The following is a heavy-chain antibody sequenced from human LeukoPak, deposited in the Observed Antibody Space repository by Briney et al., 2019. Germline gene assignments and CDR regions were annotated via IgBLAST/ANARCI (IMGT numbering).Heavy chain of an antibody. CDR2: IRIKPFNYAT. D-gene: IGHD2/OR15-2a*01. J-gene: IGHJ4*02. CDR3: ATCIACSMYHFTY. V-gene: IGHV3-73*01. Sequence: PGGSLRLSCVGSGFSFSDSTIHWVRQVSGKGLEWVGRIRIKPFNYATAYLESVKGRFTISRDDSENTAYLQMNSLKTEDTAVYYCATCIACSMYHFTYWGQGTLVTVSS. CDR1: GFSFSDST.